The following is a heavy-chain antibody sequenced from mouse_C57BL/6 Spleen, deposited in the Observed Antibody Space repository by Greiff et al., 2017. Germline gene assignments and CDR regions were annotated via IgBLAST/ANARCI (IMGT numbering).Heavy chain of an antibody. D-gene: IGHD1-1*01. CDR3: TTSYYYGSSSFDV. V-gene: IGHV14-1*01. CDR1: GFNIKDYY. CDR2: IDPEDGDT. Sequence: VQLQQSGAELVRPGASVKLSCTASGFNIKDYYMHWVKQRPEQGLVWIGRIDPEDGDTEYAPKFQGKATMTADTSSNTAYLQLSSLTSEDTAVYYCTTSYYYGSSSFDVGGTGTTVTVSS. J-gene: IGHJ1*03.